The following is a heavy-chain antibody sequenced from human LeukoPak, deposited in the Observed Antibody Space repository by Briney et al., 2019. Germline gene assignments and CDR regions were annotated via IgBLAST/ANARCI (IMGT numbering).Heavy chain of an antibody. J-gene: IGHJ3*02. CDR2: INPSGGST. Sequence: ASVKVSCKASGGTFSSYAISWVRQAPGQGLEWMGIINPSGGSTSYAQKFQGRVTMTRDTSTSTVYMELSSLRSEDTAVYYCARDEQQLNAFDIWGQGTMATVSS. D-gene: IGHD6-13*01. CDR3: ARDEQQLNAFDI. V-gene: IGHV1-46*01. CDR1: GGTFSSYA.